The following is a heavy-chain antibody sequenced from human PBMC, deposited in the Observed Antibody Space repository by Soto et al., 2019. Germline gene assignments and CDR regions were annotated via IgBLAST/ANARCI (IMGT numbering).Heavy chain of an antibody. CDR2: IYYSGST. J-gene: IGHJ5*02. Sequence: SETLSVTCTVSGGSISSSSYYWGWIRQPPGKGLEWIGSIYYSGSTYYNPSLKSRVTISVDTSKNQFSLKLSSVTAADTAVYYCAKPIHCYRGYDFLNWFEPWGQGNLVSVSA. D-gene: IGHD5-12*01. CDR3: AKPIHCYRGYDFLNWFEP. CDR1: GGSISSSSYY. V-gene: IGHV4-39*01.